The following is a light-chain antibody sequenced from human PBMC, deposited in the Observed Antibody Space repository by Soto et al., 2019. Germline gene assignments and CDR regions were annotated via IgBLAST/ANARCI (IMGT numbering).Light chain of an antibody. CDR2: GNS. V-gene: IGLV1-47*02. CDR1: SSNVGFNA. CDR3: AAWDDSLRGVV. Sequence: QSVPTQPPSAPGAPVQRVTPSCVGGSSNVGFNAVNWYQQIPGAAPKLLMHGNSQRPSGVPDRFSGSKSGTSASLAILGLRTEDEAHSYCAAWDDSLRGVVFGGGTKLTVL. J-gene: IGLJ3*02.